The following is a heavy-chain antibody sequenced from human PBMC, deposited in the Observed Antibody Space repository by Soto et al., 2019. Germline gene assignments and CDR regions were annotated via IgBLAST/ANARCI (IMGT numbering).Heavy chain of an antibody. CDR2: INPNSGGT. V-gene: IGHV1-2*02. J-gene: IGHJ5*02. D-gene: IGHD5-18*01. CDR3: ARERRAGYSPTRPVNWFDP. CDR1: GYTFTSYA. Sequence: ASVKVSCRASGYTFTSYAMHWVRQAPGQGLEWMGWINPNSGGTKSAQKLQGRVTMTRDTSISTAYMELRRLRSDDTAVYYCARERRAGYSPTRPVNWFDPWGQGTLVTVSS.